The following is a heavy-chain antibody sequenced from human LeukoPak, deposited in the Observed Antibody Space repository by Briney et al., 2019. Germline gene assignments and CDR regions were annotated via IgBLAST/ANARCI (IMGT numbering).Heavy chain of an antibody. V-gene: IGHV3-48*04. CDR1: GFKFSSFS. CDR2: ITSDSSST. Sequence: GGSLRLSCAASGFKFSSFSMNWVRQAQGKGLEWISYITSDSSSTYYADSVKGRFTISRDNAKNSLYLQMNSLRAEDTAVYYCARVIGSYGDSAYWGQGTLVTVSS. D-gene: IGHD4-17*01. J-gene: IGHJ4*02. CDR3: ARVIGSYGDSAY.